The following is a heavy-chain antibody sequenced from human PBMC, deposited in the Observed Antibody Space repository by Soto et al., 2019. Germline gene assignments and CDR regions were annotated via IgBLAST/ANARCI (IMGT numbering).Heavy chain of an antibody. J-gene: IGHJ4*01. CDR3: ASLNYDLGLGIDY. Sequence: SETLSLTCNDSGDSISSSFYYWGWIRQPPGKGLEWIGAIYYSGTTYYNPSLKTRVSLFLHTSENQFSLRLTSVTAADTAVYFCASLNYDLGLGIDYWGLGTLVTVS. V-gene: IGHV4-39*01. D-gene: IGHD3-3*01. CDR2: IYYSGTT. CDR1: GDSISSSFYY.